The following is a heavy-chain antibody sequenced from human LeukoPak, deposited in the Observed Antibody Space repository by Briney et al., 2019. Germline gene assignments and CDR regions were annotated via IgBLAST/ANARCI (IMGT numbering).Heavy chain of an antibody. CDR1: GYTFTGYY. CDR2: INPNSGGT. Sequence: ASVKVSCKASGYTFTGYYMHWVRQAPGQGLEWMGWINPNSGGTNYAQKFQGRVTMTRDTSISTAYMELSRLRSDDTAVYYCARGLTDYGDYVTWFDPWGQGTLVTVSS. V-gene: IGHV1-2*02. CDR3: ARGLTDYGDYVTWFDP. D-gene: IGHD4-17*01. J-gene: IGHJ5*02.